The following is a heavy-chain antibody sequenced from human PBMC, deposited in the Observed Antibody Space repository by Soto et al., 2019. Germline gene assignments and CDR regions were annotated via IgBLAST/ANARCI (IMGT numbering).Heavy chain of an antibody. D-gene: IGHD6-13*01. CDR3: ARVGIAAADYYYYGMDV. Sequence: ASVKVSCKASGGTFSSYAISWVRQAPGQGLEWMGGIIPIFGTANYAQKFQGRVTITADESTSTAYMELSSLRSEDTAVYYCARVGIAAADYYYYGMDVWGQGTTVTVSS. CDR2: IIPIFGTA. J-gene: IGHJ6*02. CDR1: GGTFSSYA. V-gene: IGHV1-69*13.